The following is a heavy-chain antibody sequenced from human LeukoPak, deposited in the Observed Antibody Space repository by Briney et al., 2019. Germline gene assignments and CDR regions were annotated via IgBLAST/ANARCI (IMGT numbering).Heavy chain of an antibody. D-gene: IGHD6-13*01. J-gene: IGHJ4*02. Sequence: GASVKVSCKASGYTFTGYYMHWVRQAPGQGLAWMGWIDPNSGGTNYAQKFQGRVTMTRDTSISTVYMELSSLRSDDTAVYYRASDRGGSSWYLDYWGQGTLVTVSS. CDR3: ASDRGGSSWYLDY. V-gene: IGHV1-2*02. CDR2: IDPNSGGT. CDR1: GYTFTGYY.